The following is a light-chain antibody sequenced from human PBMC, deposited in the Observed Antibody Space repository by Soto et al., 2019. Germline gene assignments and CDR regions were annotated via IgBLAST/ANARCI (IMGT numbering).Light chain of an antibody. CDR2: KVS. Sequence: DVVMTQSPLSLPVTLGKPASISCRSSQSLLYSDGTTHLIWFHQRPVQSPRRPIYKVSNRDSGVPDRCSGGGSGTDFTQNIIRVEAEDVGVYCCMQSTNWPPYTFGQGTKREIK. V-gene: IGKV2-30*01. J-gene: IGKJ2*01. CDR1: QSLLYSDGTTH. CDR3: MQSTNWPPYT.